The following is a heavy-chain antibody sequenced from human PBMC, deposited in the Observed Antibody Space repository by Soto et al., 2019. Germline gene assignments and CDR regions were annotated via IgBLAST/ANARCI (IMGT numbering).Heavy chain of an antibody. J-gene: IGHJ5*02. V-gene: IGHV5-51*01. D-gene: IGHD2-8*02. Sequence: PGESLKISCKGSEYTFANQWIGWVRQMPGKGLEWMGIISPHNSETLYSPSVQGQVTISVDKSISTVYLQWSSLKASDTAMYYCEKRIRDVSTPGPWFDTWGQGTLVTVSS. CDR3: EKRIRDVSTPGPWFDT. CDR2: ISPHNSET. CDR1: EYTFANQW.